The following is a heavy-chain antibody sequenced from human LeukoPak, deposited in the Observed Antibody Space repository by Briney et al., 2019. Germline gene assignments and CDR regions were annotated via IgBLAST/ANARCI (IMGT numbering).Heavy chain of an antibody. V-gene: IGHV3-30*18. CDR1: GFTFSSFG. D-gene: IGHD4-17*01. J-gene: IGHJ4*02. Sequence: GGSLRLSCAASGFTFSSFGMHWVRQAPGKGLEWVAVLSYDGSNSFYADSVKGRFTISRDNSKNTLYLQMNSLRPEDTAAYYCAKDASTVTLHADYWGQGTLVTVSS. CDR2: LSYDGSNS. CDR3: AKDASTVTLHADY.